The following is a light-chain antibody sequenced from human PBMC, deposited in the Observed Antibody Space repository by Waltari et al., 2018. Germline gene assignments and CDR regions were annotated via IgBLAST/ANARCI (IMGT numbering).Light chain of an antibody. J-gene: IGKJ1*01. CDR1: QSVLYSSNNNNY. CDR2: WGS. V-gene: IGKV4-1*01. Sequence: DIVMTQSPDSLAVSLGERATINCKSNQSVLYSSNNNNYLAWYQQKPRQPPKLLIYWGSSRESGVPDRFSGSGSGTDFXLAISSLQAEDVXVXXXXXXXTTPXTFGXGTKVEI. CDR3: XXXXTTPXT.